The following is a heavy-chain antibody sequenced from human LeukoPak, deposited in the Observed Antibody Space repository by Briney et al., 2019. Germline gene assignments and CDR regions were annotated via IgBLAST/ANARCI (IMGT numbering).Heavy chain of an antibody. V-gene: IGHV1-69-2*01. D-gene: IGHD3-22*01. CDR3: ATRPAYYYDSSGYYKSGDWFDP. CDR1: GYTFTDYY. J-gene: IGHJ5*02. CDR2: VDPEDGET. Sequence: ATVKISCKASGYTFTDYYMHWVQQAPGKGLEWIGRVDPEDGETIYAEKFQGRVTITADTSTDTAYMELSSLRSEDTAVYYCATRPAYYYDSSGYYKSGDWFDPWGQGTLVTVSS.